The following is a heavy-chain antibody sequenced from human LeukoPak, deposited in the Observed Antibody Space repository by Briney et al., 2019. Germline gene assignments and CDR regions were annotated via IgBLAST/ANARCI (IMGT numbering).Heavy chain of an antibody. CDR2: IIPIFGTA. J-gene: IGHJ3*02. D-gene: IGHD2-21*01. CDR1: GGTFSSYA. CDR3: AISIVGPPEVDAFDI. V-gene: IGHV1-69*05. Sequence: GSSVKVSCKASGGTFSSYAISWVRHAPGQGLEWMGGIIPIFGTANYAQKFQGRVTITTDESTSTAYMELSSLRSEDTAVYYCAISIVGPPEVDAFDIWGQGTMVTVSS.